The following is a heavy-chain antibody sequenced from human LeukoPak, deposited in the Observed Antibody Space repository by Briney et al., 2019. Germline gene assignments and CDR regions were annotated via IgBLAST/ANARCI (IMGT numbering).Heavy chain of an antibody. Sequence: APVKVSCKASGYTFTSYGISWVRQAPGQGLEWMGWISAYNGNTNYAQKLQGRVTMTTDTSTSTAYMELRSLRSDDTAVYYCAREYSSSWYSWFDPWGQGTLVTVSS. CDR3: AREYSSSWYSWFDP. CDR2: ISAYNGNT. D-gene: IGHD6-13*01. V-gene: IGHV1-18*01. CDR1: GYTFTSYG. J-gene: IGHJ5*02.